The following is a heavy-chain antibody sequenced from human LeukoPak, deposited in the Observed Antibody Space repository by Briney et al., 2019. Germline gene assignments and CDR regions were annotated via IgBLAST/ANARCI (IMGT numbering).Heavy chain of an antibody. D-gene: IGHD3-10*01. J-gene: IGHJ4*02. CDR3: TRDSQGSGIYSVDY. CDR2: IKRDGSKI. V-gene: IGHV3-7*05. Sequence: GGSLRLSCAASGFTFRTYWMSWVRQAPGKRLEWVANIKRDGSKIYYVDSVKGRFTISRDNDKSLLYLQMNSLRAEDTAVYYCTRDSQGSGIYSVDYWGQGTLVTVSS. CDR1: GFTFRTYW.